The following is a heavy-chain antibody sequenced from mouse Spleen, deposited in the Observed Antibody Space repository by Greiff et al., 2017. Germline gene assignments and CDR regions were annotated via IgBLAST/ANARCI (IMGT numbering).Heavy chain of an antibody. Sequence: VQLKQSGPGLVKPSQSLSLTCSVTGYSITSGYYWNWIRQFPGNKLEWMGYISYDGSNNYNPSLKNRISITRDTSKNQFFLKLNSVTTEDTATYYCATEITTVGRYYYAMDYWGQGTSVTVSS. V-gene: IGHV3-6*01. J-gene: IGHJ4*01. D-gene: IGHD1-1*01. CDR2: ISYDGSN. CDR1: GYSITSGYY. CDR3: ATEITTVGRYYYAMDY.